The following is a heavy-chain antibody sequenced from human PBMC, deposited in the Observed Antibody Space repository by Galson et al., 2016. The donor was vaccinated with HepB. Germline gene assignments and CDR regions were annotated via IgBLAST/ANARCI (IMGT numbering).Heavy chain of an antibody. Sequence: SGAEVKKPGESLKISCKGSGYTFTNYWIGWVRQMPGKGLEWVGFIWPGDSDTRYSPSFEGQVTIAADKSVSTAYLQWSSLRASDPAMYYCARRQRWGYYFDYWGQGTLVTVSS. J-gene: IGHJ4*02. CDR2: IWPGDSDT. CDR3: ARRQRWGYYFDY. CDR1: GYTFTNYW. V-gene: IGHV5-51*01. D-gene: IGHD5/OR15-5a*01.